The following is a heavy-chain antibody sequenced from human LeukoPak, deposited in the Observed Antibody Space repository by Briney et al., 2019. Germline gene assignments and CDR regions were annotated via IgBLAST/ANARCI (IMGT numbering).Heavy chain of an antibody. CDR3: ARETIAVAFYYYGMDV. CDR2: LSPDGGTI. Sequence: GGSLRLSCVVSGFTFSSYWMHWVRQAPGKGLVWVSRLSPDGGTIDYSDSVRGRFTISRDNAKDTLYLQMNSLRAEDTAVYYCARETIAVAFYYYGMDVWGQGTTVTVSS. D-gene: IGHD6-19*01. V-gene: IGHV3-74*01. CDR1: GFTFSSYW. J-gene: IGHJ6*02.